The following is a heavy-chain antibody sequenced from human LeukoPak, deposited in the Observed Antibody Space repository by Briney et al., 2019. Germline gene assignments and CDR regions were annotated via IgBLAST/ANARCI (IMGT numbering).Heavy chain of an antibody. D-gene: IGHD2-15*01. CDR1: GFTVSSNY. CDR2: IYSGGRT. J-gene: IGHJ5*02. V-gene: IGHV3-66*01. CDR3: ARDPSCSGGSCYSEGVNWFDP. Sequence: GGSLRLSCAASGFTVSSNYMSWVRQAPGKGLEWVSVIYSGGRTNYADSVKGRFIMSRDNSKNTLYLQMNSLRAEDTAVYYCARDPSCSGGSCYSEGVNWFDPWGQGTLVTVSS.